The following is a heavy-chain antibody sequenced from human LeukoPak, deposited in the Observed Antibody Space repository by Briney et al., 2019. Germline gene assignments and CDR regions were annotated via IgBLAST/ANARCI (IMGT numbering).Heavy chain of an antibody. D-gene: IGHD4-17*01. CDR3: AKMRTPTAHSGDAFDI. V-gene: IGHV3-30*18. J-gene: IGHJ3*02. Sequence: PGGSLRLSCAASGFTFSSYGMHWVRQAPGKGLEWVAVISYDGSNKYYVDSVKGRFTISRDNSKNTLNLQMNSLRAEDTAVYYCAKMRTPTAHSGDAFDIWGQGTMVTVSS. CDR2: ISYDGSNK. CDR1: GFTFSSYG.